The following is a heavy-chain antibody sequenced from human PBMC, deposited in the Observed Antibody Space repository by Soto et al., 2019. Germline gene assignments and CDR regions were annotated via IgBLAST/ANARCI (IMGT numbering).Heavy chain of an antibody. CDR3: VREGAVAGTDFDY. J-gene: IGHJ4*02. V-gene: IGHV4-30-4*01. D-gene: IGHD6-19*01. CDR1: GGSISSGDYY. Sequence: SETLSLTCTVSGGSISSGDYYWSWIRQPPGKGLEWIGYIYYSGSTYYNPSLKSRVTISVDTSKNQFSLKLSSVTAADTAVYYCVREGAVAGTDFDYWGQGTLVTVSS. CDR2: IYYSGST.